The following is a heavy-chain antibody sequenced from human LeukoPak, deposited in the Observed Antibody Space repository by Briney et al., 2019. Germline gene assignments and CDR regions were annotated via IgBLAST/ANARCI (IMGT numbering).Heavy chain of an antibody. V-gene: IGHV3-23*01. J-gene: IGHJ4*02. D-gene: IGHD3-9*01. CDR2: VSINGGRT. CDR3: AKDGPFYDIGTGFSNYGYYFDY. CDR1: GFTFSSYA. Sequence: PGGSLRLSCAASGFTFSSYAMTWVRQAPGKGLEWVSLVSINGGRTNYADSVKGRFTISRDNSRSTVYLQMNNLRVEDTAVYYCAKDGPFYDIGTGFSNYGYYFDYWGQGALVTVSS.